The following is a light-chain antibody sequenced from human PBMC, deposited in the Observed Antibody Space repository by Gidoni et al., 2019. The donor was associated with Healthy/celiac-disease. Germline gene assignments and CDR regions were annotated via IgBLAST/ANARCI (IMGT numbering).Light chain of an antibody. J-gene: IGKJ5*01. CDR1: QGISSY. V-gene: IGKV1-8*01. CDR2: AAS. CDR3: QQYYSYPLIT. Sequence: AIRMTQSPSSFSASTGDRVTITCRASQGISSYLAWYQQKPGKAPKLLIYAASTLQSGVPSRFSGRGSGTDFTLTISCLQSEDFATYYCQQYYSYPLITFGQGTRLEIK.